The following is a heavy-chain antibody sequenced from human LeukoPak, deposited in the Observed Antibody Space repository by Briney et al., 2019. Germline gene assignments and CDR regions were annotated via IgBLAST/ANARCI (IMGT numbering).Heavy chain of an antibody. CDR1: GGSFSGYY. D-gene: IGHD2-8*01. CDR2: INHSGST. J-gene: IGHJ4*02. CDR3: ARDRADCTNGVCSPFFDY. V-gene: IGHV4-34*01. Sequence: SETLSLTCAVYGGSFSGYYWSWIRQPPGKGLEWIGEINHSGSTNYNPSLKSRVTISVDTSKNQFSLKLSSVTAADTAVYYCARDRADCTNGVCSPFFDYWGQGTLVTVSS.